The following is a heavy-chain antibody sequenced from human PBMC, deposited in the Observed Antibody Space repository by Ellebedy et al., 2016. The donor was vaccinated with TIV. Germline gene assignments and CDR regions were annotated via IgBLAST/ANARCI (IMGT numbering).Heavy chain of an antibody. Sequence: PGGSLRLSCAASGFTFSSYDMHWVRQAPGKGLEWVAVISYDGNSKYYADSVKGRFTISRDNSMTTLYLEMNSLRAEDTALYYCARDLDKSSGWYRGAAYWGQGTQVTVSS. J-gene: IGHJ4*02. CDR1: GFTFSSYD. D-gene: IGHD6-19*01. CDR3: ARDLDKSSGWYRGAAY. V-gene: IGHV3-30-3*01. CDR2: ISYDGNSK.